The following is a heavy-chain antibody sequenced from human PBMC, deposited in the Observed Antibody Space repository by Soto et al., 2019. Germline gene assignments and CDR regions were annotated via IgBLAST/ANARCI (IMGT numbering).Heavy chain of an antibody. V-gene: IGHV1-69*13. CDR2: IIPIFGTA. Sequence: SVKVSCKASGGTFSSYAISWLRQAPGQGLEWMGGIIPIFGTANYAQKFQGRVTITADESTSTAYMELSSLRSEDTAVYYCAREGDCSGGSCYCYYYGMDVWGQGTTVTVSS. CDR1: GGTFSSYA. J-gene: IGHJ6*02. D-gene: IGHD2-15*01. CDR3: AREGDCSGGSCYCYYYGMDV.